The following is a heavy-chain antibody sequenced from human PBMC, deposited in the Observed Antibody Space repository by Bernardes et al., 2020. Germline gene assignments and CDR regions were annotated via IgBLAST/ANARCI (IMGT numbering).Heavy chain of an antibody. J-gene: IGHJ3*01. CDR1: GASVSSYY. Sequence: ETLSLTCTVSGASVSSYYWSWIRQPPGKGLEWIGYFYHGGSTVYNPSLKSRVTISVDTSKNQFSLNLSSVTAADTALYYCATNIELVVHELYDVWGQGTMVTVS. V-gene: IGHV4-59*02. CDR2: FYHGGST. D-gene: IGHD2-8*02. CDR3: ATNIELVVHELYDV.